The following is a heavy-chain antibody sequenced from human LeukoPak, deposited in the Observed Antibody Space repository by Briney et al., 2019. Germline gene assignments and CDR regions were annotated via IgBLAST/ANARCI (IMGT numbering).Heavy chain of an antibody. D-gene: IGHD3-22*01. CDR2: ISAGGST. Sequence: SETLSLTCTVSGGSISSSCWSWIRQRGGQGLEWIGRISAGGSTTYTPSLKSRVTMSADTSKNQLSLSLSSVTAADTAVYFCARGGDISGYSVTNWYFDLWGRGTLVTVSS. J-gene: IGHJ2*01. CDR3: ARGGDISGYSVTNWYFDL. CDR1: GGSISSSC. V-gene: IGHV4-4*07.